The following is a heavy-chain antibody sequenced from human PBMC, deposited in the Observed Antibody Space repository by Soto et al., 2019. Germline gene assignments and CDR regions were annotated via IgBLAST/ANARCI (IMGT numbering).Heavy chain of an antibody. Sequence: QVQLQESGPGLVKPSGTLSLTCAVSGGSISSSNWWSWVRQPPGKGLEWIGEIYHSGSTNYNPSLRIRVTISVDKSKNQFSLKLSSVTAADTAVYYCARSPRGYCSSTSCYVLDYWGQGTLVTVSS. D-gene: IGHD2-2*01. CDR2: IYHSGST. V-gene: IGHV4-4*02. J-gene: IGHJ4*02. CDR3: ARSPRGYCSSTSCYVLDY. CDR1: GGSISSSNW.